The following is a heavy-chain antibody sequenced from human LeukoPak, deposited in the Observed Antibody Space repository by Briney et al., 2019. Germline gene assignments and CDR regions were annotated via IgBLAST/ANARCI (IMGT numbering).Heavy chain of an antibody. CDR3: ARPGYSSSWYYFDY. D-gene: IGHD6-13*01. Sequence: SETLSLTCTVSGGSISSGSYYWSWIRQPPGKGLEWIGYIYYSRSTNYNPSLKSRVTISVDTSKNQFSLKLSSVTAADTAVYYCARPGYSSSWYYFDYWGQGTLVTVSS. CDR1: GGSISSGSYY. CDR2: IYYSRST. V-gene: IGHV4-61*01. J-gene: IGHJ4*02.